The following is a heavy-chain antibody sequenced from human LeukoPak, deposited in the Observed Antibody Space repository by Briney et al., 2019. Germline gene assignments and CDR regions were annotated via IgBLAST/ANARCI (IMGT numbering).Heavy chain of an antibody. D-gene: IGHD2-15*01. CDR1: GGSISSSSYY. V-gene: IGHV4-39*07. J-gene: IGHJ4*02. CDR2: IYYSGST. CDR3: ARARVAATFYYFDY. Sequence: KASETLSLTCTVSGGSISSSSYYWGWPRQPPGKGVEWIGSIYYSGSTHNNPSLKSRVTISVDTSKNQFSRKLSSVTAADTAVYYCARARVAATFYYFDYWGQGTLVTVSS.